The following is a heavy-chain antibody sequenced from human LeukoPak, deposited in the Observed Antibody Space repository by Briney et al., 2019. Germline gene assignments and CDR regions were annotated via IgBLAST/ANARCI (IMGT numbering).Heavy chain of an antibody. V-gene: IGHV4-4*02. CDR1: GGSISNTNW. J-gene: IGHJ4*02. D-gene: IGHD3-16*01. CDR2: ISLTGLT. CDR3: SREEGGFSPFGY. Sequence: PSETLSRTCGVSGGSISNTNWWSWVRQPPGQGLEWIGVISLTGLTHYNPSLESRVTVSLDKSTNKLYLNLTFVSAADTPVYFFSREEGGFSPFGYWGEGTLVT.